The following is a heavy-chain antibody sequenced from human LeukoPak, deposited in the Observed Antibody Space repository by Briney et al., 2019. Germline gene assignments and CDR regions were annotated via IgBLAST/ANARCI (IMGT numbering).Heavy chain of an antibody. CDR2: INHSGST. CDR3: AIYYPCLSAADAFDY. Sequence: PSETLSLTCAVYGGSFSGYYWSWIRQPPGKGLEWIGEINHSGSTNYNPSLKSRVTISVDTSKNQFSLTLSSVTAADTALYYCAIYYPCLSAADAFDYWVQGTLVTVSS. D-gene: IGHD6-13*01. V-gene: IGHV4-34*01. CDR1: GGSFSGYY. J-gene: IGHJ4*02.